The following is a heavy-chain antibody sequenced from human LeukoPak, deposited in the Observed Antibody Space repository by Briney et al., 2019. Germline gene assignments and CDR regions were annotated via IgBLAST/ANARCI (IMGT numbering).Heavy chain of an antibody. CDR1: GFTFSGYW. CDR2: IKGDGSNI. J-gene: IGHJ4*02. D-gene: IGHD6-13*01. V-gene: IGHV3-7*01. Sequence: PGGSLRLSCAASGFTFSGYWMSWVRQAPGEGLEWVANIKGDGSNIYYVDSVKGRFTISRDNARNTVYLQMNSLSADDTAVYYCARDTWWRDSDSWSGYFAYWGQGTLVTVSS. CDR3: ARDTWWRDSDSWSGYFAY.